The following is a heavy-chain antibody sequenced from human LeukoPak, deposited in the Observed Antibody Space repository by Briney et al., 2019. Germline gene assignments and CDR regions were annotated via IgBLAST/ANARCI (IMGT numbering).Heavy chain of an antibody. D-gene: IGHD6-13*01. CDR1: GFTFSSYS. Sequence: KAGGSLRLSCAASGFTFSSYSMNWVRQAPGKGLEWVSSISSSSSYIYYADSVKGRFTISRDNAKNSLYLQMNSLRAEDTAVYYCARDGAAARPFDYWGQGTLVTVSS. J-gene: IGHJ4*02. CDR3: ARDGAAARPFDY. V-gene: IGHV3-21*01. CDR2: ISSSSSYI.